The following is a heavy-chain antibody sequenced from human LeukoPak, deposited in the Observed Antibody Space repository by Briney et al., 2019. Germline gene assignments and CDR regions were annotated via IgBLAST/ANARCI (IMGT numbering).Heavy chain of an antibody. D-gene: IGHD1-26*01. V-gene: IGHV4-34*01. CDR2: INHSGST. Sequence: TSETLSLTCAVYGGSFSGYYWSWIRQPPGKGLEWIGEINHSGSTNYNPSLKSRVTISVDTSKNQFSLKLSSVTAADTAVYYCARGHLGNMDYMDVWGKGTTVTVSS. CDR1: GGSFSGYY. CDR3: ARGHLGNMDYMDV. J-gene: IGHJ6*03.